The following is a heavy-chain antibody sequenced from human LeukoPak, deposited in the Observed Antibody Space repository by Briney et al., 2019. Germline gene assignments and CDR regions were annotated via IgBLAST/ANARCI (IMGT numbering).Heavy chain of an antibody. V-gene: IGHV1-69*04. J-gene: IGHJ4*02. D-gene: IGHD6-19*01. CDR3: ASSPGYSSGWFNY. Sequence: ASVKVSCKASGGTFSSYAISWVRQAPGQGLEWMGRIIPILGIANYAQKFQGRVTITADKSTSTAYMELSSLRSEDTAVYYCASSPGYSSGWFNYWGQGTLVTVSS. CDR1: GGTFSSYA. CDR2: IIPILGIA.